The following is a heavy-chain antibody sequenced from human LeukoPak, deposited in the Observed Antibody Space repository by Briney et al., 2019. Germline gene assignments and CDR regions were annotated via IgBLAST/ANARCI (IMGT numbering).Heavy chain of an antibody. CDR3: ARDRHDITMIVVVMTSVSYYLDV. D-gene: IGHD3-22*01. J-gene: IGHJ6*03. CDR1: GGSFSGYH. Sequence: SETLSLTCAVYGGSFSGYHWTWIRQSPGKGLEWIGDINPSGSTYYNPSLKSRLTISVDTSKNQFSLKLRSVTAADTAVYYCARDRHDITMIVVVMTSVSYYLDVWGKGTTVTVS. CDR2: INPSGST. V-gene: IGHV4-34*01.